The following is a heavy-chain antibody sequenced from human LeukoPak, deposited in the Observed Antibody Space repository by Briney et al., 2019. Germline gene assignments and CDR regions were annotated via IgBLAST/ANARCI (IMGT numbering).Heavy chain of an antibody. CDR3: AKDRGPSLGFGYSSGWYYFDY. D-gene: IGHD6-19*01. Sequence: GGSLRLSCAASGFTFSSYGMSWVRQAPGKGLEWVSAISGSGGSTYYADSVEGRFTISRDNSKNTLYLQMNSLRAEDTAVYYCAKDRGPSLGFGYSSGWYYFDYWGQGTLVTVSS. V-gene: IGHV3-23*01. CDR1: GFTFSSYG. CDR2: ISGSGGST. J-gene: IGHJ4*02.